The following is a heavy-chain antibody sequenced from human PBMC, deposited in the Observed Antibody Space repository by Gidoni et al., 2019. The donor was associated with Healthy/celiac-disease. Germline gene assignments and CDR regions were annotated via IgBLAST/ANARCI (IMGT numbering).Heavy chain of an antibody. CDR3: AREIGDTAMVEGAMGY. D-gene: IGHD5-18*01. CDR2: ISSSSRTI. Sequence: EVQLVESGGGLVQPGGSLRLSCAASGFTCSSYSMNWVRQAPGKGLEWVSYISSSSRTIYYADSVKGRFTISRDNAKNSLYLQMNSLSDEDTAVYYCAREIGDTAMVEGAMGYWGQGTLVTVSS. V-gene: IGHV3-48*02. J-gene: IGHJ4*02. CDR1: GFTCSSYS.